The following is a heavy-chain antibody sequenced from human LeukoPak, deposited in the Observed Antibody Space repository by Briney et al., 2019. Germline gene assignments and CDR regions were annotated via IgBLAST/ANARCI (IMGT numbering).Heavy chain of an antibody. J-gene: IGHJ6*02. D-gene: IGHD4-17*01. Sequence: GSLRLSCAASGFTFSSYAMSWVRQAPGKGLEWVSAISGSGGSTYYADSVKGRFTISRDNSKNTLYLQMNSLRAEDTAVYYCAKFSPPMTTSYYYYGMDVWGQGTTVTVSS. V-gene: IGHV3-23*01. CDR2: ISGSGGST. CDR1: GFTFSSYA. CDR3: AKFSPPMTTSYYYYGMDV.